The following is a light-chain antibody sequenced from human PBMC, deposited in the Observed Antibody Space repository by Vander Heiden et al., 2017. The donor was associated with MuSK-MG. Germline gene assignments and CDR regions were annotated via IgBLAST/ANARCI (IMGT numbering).Light chain of an antibody. CDR3: QQSYSRVT. J-gene: IGKJ4*01. V-gene: IGKV1-39*01. Sequence: DIQMTQSPSSLSVSVGDRVTITCRASQDIMKYLNWYQQKPGKAPKVLIYAASRLQRGVPSRFSGSGSGTDFTLTISSLQPEDLATYYWQQSYSRVTFGGGTKVEIK. CDR2: AAS. CDR1: QDIMKY.